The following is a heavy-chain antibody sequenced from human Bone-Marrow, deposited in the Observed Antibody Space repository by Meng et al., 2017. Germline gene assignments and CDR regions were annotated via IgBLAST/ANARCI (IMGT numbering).Heavy chain of an antibody. D-gene: IGHD6-13*01. CDR1: GGSISSSNW. CDR3: ARGSSSSWPNFDY. V-gene: IGHV4-4*02. Sequence: GQPQGAGPGLVKPSGTLSLTCAVSGGSISSSNWWSWVRQPPGKGLEWIGEIYHSGSTNYNPSLKSRVTISVDKSKNQFSLKLSSVTAADTAVYYCARGSSSSWPNFDYWGQGTLVTVSS. CDR2: IYHSGST. J-gene: IGHJ4*02.